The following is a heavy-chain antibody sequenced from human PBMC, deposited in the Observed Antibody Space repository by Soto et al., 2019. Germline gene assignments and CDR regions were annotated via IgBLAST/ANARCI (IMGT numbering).Heavy chain of an antibody. J-gene: IGHJ3*02. Sequence: GASVKVSCKASGYTFTGYYMHWVRQAPGQGLEWMGWINPNSGGTNYAQKFQGWVTMTRDTSISTAYMELSRLRSDDTAVYYCARDLGAAAADDAFDIWGQGTMVTVSS. CDR1: GYTFTGYY. V-gene: IGHV1-2*04. D-gene: IGHD6-13*01. CDR3: ARDLGAAAADDAFDI. CDR2: INPNSGGT.